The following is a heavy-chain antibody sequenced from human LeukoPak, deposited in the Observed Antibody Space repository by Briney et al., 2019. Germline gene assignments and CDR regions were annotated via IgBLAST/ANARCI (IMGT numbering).Heavy chain of an antibody. J-gene: IGHJ4*02. V-gene: IGHV4-4*07. CDR2: IYTSGNT. D-gene: IGHD6-13*01. CDR1: GGSISSYY. CDR3: ARGGGIAAAPTN. Sequence: PSETLSHTCTVSGGSISSYYWSWIRQPAGKGLQWIGRIYTSGNTNYNPSLKSRVTISVDTSKNQLSLKLSSVTAADTAVYYCARGGGIAAAPTNWGQGTLVTVSS.